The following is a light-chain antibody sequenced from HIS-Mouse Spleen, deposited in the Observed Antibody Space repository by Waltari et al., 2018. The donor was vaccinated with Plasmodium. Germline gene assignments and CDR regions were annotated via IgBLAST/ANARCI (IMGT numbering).Light chain of an antibody. CDR2: PAS. CDR3: LQDYNYPYT. CDR1: QGIRND. J-gene: IGKJ2*01. Sequence: AIQMTQSPSSLSASVGDRVTITCRASQGIRNDLGLYQQKPGKAPKLLIYPASSLQSGVPSRFSGSGSGTDFTLTISSLQPEDFATYYCLQDYNYPYTFGQGTKLEIK. V-gene: IGKV1-6*01.